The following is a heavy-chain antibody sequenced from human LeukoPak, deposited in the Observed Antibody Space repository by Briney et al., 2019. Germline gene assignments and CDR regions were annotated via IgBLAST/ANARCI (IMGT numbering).Heavy chain of an antibody. CDR3: AREFNILTGYYYVGAFDI. V-gene: IGHV1-18*04. CDR1: GYTFTSYG. CDR2: ISAYNGNT. D-gene: IGHD3-9*01. Sequence: ASVKVSCKASGYTFTSYGISWVRQAPGQGLEWMGWISAYNGNTNYAQKLQGRVTMTTDTSTSTACMELRSLRSDDTAVYYCAREFNILTGYYYVGAFDIWGQGTMVTVSS. J-gene: IGHJ3*02.